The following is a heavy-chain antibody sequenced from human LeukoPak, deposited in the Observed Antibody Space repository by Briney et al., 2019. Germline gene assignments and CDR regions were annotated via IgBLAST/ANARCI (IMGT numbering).Heavy chain of an antibody. CDR1: GYSFTSYG. CDR3: ARAPRVEQYYFDY. J-gene: IGHJ4*02. V-gene: IGHV1-18*01. D-gene: IGHD1/OR15-1a*01. CDR2: ISAYNGNT. Sequence: GESLKISCKGSGYSFTSYGISWVRQAPGQGLEWMGWISAYNGNTNYAQKLQGRVTMTTDTSTSTAYMELRSLRSDDTAVYYCARAPRVEQYYFDYWGQGTLVTVSS.